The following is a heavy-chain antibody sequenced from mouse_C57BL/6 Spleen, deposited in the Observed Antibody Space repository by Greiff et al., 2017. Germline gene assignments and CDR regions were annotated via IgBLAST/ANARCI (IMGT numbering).Heavy chain of an antibody. V-gene: IGHV1-82*01. Sequence: QVQLQQSGPELVKPGASVKISCKASGYAFSSSWMNWVQQRPGKGLEWIGRIYPGDGDTNYNGKFKGKATLTADKSSSTAYMQLSRLTSEDSAVYFCAEIYGSSSYWGQGTTLTVSS. D-gene: IGHD1-1*01. J-gene: IGHJ2*01. CDR2: IYPGDGDT. CDR3: AEIYGSSSY. CDR1: GYAFSSSW.